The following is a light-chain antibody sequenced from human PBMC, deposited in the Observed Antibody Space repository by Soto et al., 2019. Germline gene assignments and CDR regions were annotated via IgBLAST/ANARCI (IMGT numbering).Light chain of an antibody. CDR1: QSISSW. CDR2: TAS. CDR3: QEYHSDSGLT. Sequence: DIQMTQSPSTLSASVGDGVTITCRASQSISSWLAWYQQKPGKAPKLLIYTASNLISGVPSRFSGSGSGSELTLTLSSMQPDDYETYYCQEYHSDSGLTFGGGTKVEIK. V-gene: IGKV1-5*03. J-gene: IGKJ4*01.